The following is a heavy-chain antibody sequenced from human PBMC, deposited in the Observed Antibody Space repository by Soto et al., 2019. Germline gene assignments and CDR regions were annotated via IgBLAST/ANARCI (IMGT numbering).Heavy chain of an antibody. CDR3: ARARSSIAALWARRIGWFDP. CDR2: IYYSGST. D-gene: IGHD6-6*01. V-gene: IGHV4-31*03. Sequence: SETLSLTCTVSGGSISSGGYYWSWIRQRPGKGLEWIGYIYYSGSTYYNPSLKSRVTISVDTSKNQFSLKLSSVTAADTAVYYCARARSSIAALWARRIGWFDPCGQGTLVTLSS. CDR1: GGSISSGGYY. J-gene: IGHJ5*02.